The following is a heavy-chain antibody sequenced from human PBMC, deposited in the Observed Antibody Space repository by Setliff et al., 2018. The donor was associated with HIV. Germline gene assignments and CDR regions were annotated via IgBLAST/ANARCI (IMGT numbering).Heavy chain of an antibody. CDR2: IYYSGST. CDR1: GGSIRATSYY. J-gene: IGHJ4*01. D-gene: IGHD3-3*01. CDR3: ARLGYYNFWSGYWTDY. Sequence: PSETLSLTCTVSGGSIRATSYYWGWIRQPPGKGLEWIGGIYYSGSTKYNPPLKSRVTISLDMSKNQFSLKLNSVTAADTATYYCARLGYYNFWSGYWTDYWGHGTLVTVSS. V-gene: IGHV4-39*01.